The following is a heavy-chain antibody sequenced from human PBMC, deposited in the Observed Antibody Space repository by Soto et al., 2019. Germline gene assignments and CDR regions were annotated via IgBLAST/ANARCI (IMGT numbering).Heavy chain of an antibody. CDR1: GFTVSSNY. J-gene: IGHJ1*01. Sequence: PGGSLRLSCAASGFTVSSNYMSWVRQAPGKGLEWVSVIYSGGSTYYADSVKGRFTISRDNSKNTLYLQMNSPRAEDTAVYYCAKEPPVVVVAATPLKDFQHWGQGTLVTVSS. CDR2: IYSGGST. V-gene: IGHV3-53*01. D-gene: IGHD2-15*01. CDR3: AKEPPVVVVAATPLKDFQH.